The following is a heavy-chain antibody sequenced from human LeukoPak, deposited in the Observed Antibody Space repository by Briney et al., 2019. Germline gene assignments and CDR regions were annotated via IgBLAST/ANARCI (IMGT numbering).Heavy chain of an antibody. D-gene: IGHD3-3*01. CDR3: ARPNSYYDFWSGYYGDYYFDY. CDR2: IYPGDSDT. Sequence: PGESLKISCKGSGYSFTSYWIGWVRQMPGKGLEWMGIIYPGDSDTRYSPSFQGQVTISADKSISTAYLQWSSLKASDTAMYYCARPNSYYDFWSGYYGDYYFDYWGQGTLVTVSS. CDR1: GYSFTSYW. J-gene: IGHJ4*02. V-gene: IGHV5-51*01.